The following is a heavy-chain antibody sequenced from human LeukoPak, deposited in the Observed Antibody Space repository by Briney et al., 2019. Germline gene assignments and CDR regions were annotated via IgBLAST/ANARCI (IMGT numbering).Heavy chain of an antibody. CDR3: ARHRYDFWSGTRRWFDP. J-gene: IGHJ5*02. CDR2: IYYSGST. Sequence: SETLSLTCTVSVGSISSSSYYWGWIRQPPGKGLEWIGSIYYSGSTYYNPSLKSRVTISVDTSKNQFSLKLSSVTAADTAVYYCARHRYDFWSGTRRWFDPWGQGTLVTVSS. V-gene: IGHV4-39*01. CDR1: VGSISSSSYY. D-gene: IGHD3-3*01.